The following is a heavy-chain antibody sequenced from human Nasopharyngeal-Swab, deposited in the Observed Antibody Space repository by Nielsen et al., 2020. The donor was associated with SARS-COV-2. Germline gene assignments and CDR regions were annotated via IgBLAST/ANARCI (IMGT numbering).Heavy chain of an antibody. CDR3: ARDGGLYSSGWYISGLDI. Sequence: GESLKISCEASGFTFSSYSMNWVRQAPGKGLEWVSSISSSSSYIYYADSVRGRFTISRDNAKNSLYLQMNSLRAEDTAVYYCARDGGLYSSGWYISGLDIWGQGTIVTVSS. D-gene: IGHD6-19*01. V-gene: IGHV3-21*01. J-gene: IGHJ3*02. CDR1: GFTFSSYS. CDR2: ISSSSSYI.